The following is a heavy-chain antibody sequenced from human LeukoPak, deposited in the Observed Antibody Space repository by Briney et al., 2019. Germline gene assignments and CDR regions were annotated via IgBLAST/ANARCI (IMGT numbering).Heavy chain of an antibody. CDR1: GGSFSGYY. CDR2: INHSGST. D-gene: IGHD3-10*01. V-gene: IGHV4-34*01. CDR3: ARGITAFRGPLNWFDP. J-gene: IGHJ5*02. Sequence: SETLSLTCAVYGGSFSGYYWSWIRQPPGKGLEWIGEINHSGSTNYNSSLKSRVTISVDTSKNQFSLKLTSVTAADTALYFCARGITAFRGPLNWFDPWGQGTLVTVSS.